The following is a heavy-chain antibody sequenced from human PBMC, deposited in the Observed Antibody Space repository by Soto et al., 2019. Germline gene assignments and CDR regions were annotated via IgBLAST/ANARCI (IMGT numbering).Heavy chain of an antibody. J-gene: IGHJ4*02. CDR3: ARGPRNWGVDY. V-gene: IGHV1-8*01. CDR1: AYTFTSYD. D-gene: IGHD7-27*01. CDR2: MNPNNGNT. Sequence: QVQLVQSGAEVKKPGASVKVSCKAAAYTFTSYDINWVRQATGQDFEWMGWMNPNNGNTAYAQKCQGRVTMTRDTSKSAAVMELSSLTSQDTAVYYCARGPRNWGVDYWGQGTLVTVSS.